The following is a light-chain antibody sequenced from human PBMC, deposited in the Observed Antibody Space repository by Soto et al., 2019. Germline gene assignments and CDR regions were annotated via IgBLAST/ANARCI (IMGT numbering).Light chain of an antibody. CDR1: QSIGIY. Sequence: DIQMTQSPSSLSASVGDRVTITCRASQSIGIYLNWYLQKPGKAPKLLIYGASSLRSGVPSRFSGSGSGTDFTLTITSLQPEDFATYYCQQSYSIPYTFGQGTKLEIK. CDR2: GAS. J-gene: IGKJ2*01. V-gene: IGKV1-39*01. CDR3: QQSYSIPYT.